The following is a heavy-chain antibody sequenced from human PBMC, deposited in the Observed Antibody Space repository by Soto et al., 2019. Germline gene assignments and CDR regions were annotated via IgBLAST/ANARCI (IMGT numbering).Heavy chain of an antibody. CDR2: FYPEDGET. D-gene: IGHD6-19*01. V-gene: IGHV1-24*01. CDR3: ATAGGPLVAVAGTRLTPGYYYYGMDV. CDR1: GYTLTELS. J-gene: IGHJ6*02. Sequence: GASVKVSCKVFGYTLTELSMHWGRQASGKRLEWMGGFYPEDGETIYAQKFQGRVTMTEDTSTDTAYMELSSLRSEDTAVYYCATAGGPLVAVAGTRLTPGYYYYGMDVWGQGTTVTVSS.